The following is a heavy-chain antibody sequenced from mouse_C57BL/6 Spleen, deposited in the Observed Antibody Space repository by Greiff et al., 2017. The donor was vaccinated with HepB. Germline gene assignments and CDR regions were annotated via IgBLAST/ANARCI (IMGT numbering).Heavy chain of an antibody. CDR1: GYTFTDYE. J-gene: IGHJ3*01. V-gene: IGHV1-15*01. Sequence: QVQLQQSGAELVRPGASVTLSCKASGYTFTDYEMHWVKQTPVHGLEWIGAIDPETGGTAYNQKFKGKAILTADKSSSTAYMELRSLTSEDSAVYYCTRLRGGWFAYWGQGTLVTVSA. CDR2: IDPETGGT. CDR3: TRLRGGWFAY.